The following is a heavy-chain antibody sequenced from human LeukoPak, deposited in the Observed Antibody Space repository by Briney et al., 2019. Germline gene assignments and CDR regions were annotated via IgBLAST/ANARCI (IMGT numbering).Heavy chain of an antibody. CDR2: ISYDGSNK. D-gene: IGHD3-22*01. V-gene: IGHV3-30*18. J-gene: IGHJ4*02. CDR3: AKDRHYYDSSGYSHFDY. Sequence: PGGSLRLSCAASGFTFSSYGMHWVRQAPGKGLEWAAVISYDGSNKYYADSVKGRFTISRDNSKNTLYLQMNSLRAEDTAVYYCAKDRHYYDSSGYSHFDYWGQGTLVTVSS. CDR1: GFTFSSYG.